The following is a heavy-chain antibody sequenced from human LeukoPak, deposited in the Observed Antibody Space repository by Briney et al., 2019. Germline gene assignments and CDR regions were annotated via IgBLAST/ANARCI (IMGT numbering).Heavy chain of an antibody. Sequence: SETLSLTCIVSGGSISSSGYYWGWIRQPPGKGLEWIGSISYSGSTYYNTSLQSRVTISADTSKSQFSLKLSSVTAADTAVYYCARLLYSSKSRTYYFDYWGQGTLVTVSS. CDR3: ARLLYSSKSRTYYFDY. CDR1: GGSISSSGYY. CDR2: ISYSGST. J-gene: IGHJ4*02. D-gene: IGHD6-19*01. V-gene: IGHV4-39*01.